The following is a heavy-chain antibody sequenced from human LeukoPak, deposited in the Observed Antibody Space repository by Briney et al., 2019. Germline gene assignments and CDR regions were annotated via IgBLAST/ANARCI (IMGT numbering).Heavy chain of an antibody. CDR2: INPNSGGT. CDR3: ARDGYSSSWYHSGPRPDYYYYGMDV. Sequence: ASVKVSCKASGYTFTGYYMHWVRQAPGRGLEWRGWINPNSGGTNYAQKFQGWVTMTRDTSMSTAYMELSRLRSDDTAVYYCARDGYSSSWYHSGPRPDYYYYGMDVWGQGTTVTVSS. D-gene: IGHD6-13*01. CDR1: GYTFTGYY. J-gene: IGHJ6*02. V-gene: IGHV1-2*04.